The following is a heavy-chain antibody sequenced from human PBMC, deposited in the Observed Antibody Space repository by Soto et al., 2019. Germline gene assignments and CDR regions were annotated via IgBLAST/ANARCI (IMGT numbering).Heavy chain of an antibody. J-gene: IGHJ6*02. CDR1: GFTFSSYA. CDR3: ASEGYYGSGSYLGSYYYYGMDV. CDR2: ISGSGGST. D-gene: IGHD3-10*01. Sequence: WGSLRLSCAASGFTFSSYAMSWVRQAPGKGLEWVSAISGSGGSTYYADSVKGRFTISRDNSKNTLYLQMNSLRAEDTAVYYCASEGYYGSGSYLGSYYYYGMDVWGQGTTVTVSS. V-gene: IGHV3-23*01.